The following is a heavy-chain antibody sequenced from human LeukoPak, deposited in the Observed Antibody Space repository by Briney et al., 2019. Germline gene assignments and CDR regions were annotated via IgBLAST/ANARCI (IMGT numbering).Heavy chain of an antibody. D-gene: IGHD2-15*01. J-gene: IGHJ4*02. CDR3: ARGGGYYPIDY. CDR2: IYSGGST. CDR1: GFTVSSNY. Sequence: GGSLRLSCAASGFTVSSNYMSWVRQAPGKGLEWVSVIYSGGSTYYADSVKGRFTISRDTSKNTLYLQVNSLRAEDTAVYYCARGGGYYPIDYRGQGTLVTVSS. V-gene: IGHV3-53*01.